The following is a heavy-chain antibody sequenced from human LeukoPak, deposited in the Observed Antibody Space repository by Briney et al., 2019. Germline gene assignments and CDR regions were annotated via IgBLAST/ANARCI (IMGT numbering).Heavy chain of an antibody. V-gene: IGHV3-21*01. CDR3: ARGEVAGPFDP. Sequence: GGSLRLSCAASRFIFSSYHMHWVRQPPGKGLEWVSSISSSNSFIYYADSMKGRFTISRDNAKNSLYLQMNSLRAEDTAVYYCARGEVAGPFDPWGQGTLVTVSS. J-gene: IGHJ5*02. CDR1: RFIFSSYH. CDR2: ISSSNSFI. D-gene: IGHD6-19*01.